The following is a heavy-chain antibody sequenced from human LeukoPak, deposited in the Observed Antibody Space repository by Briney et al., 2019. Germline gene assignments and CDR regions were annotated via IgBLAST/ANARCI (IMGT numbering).Heavy chain of an antibody. V-gene: IGHV3-21*01. CDR1: GYTFSSYS. CDR2: ISVRSNYI. CDR3: VRLRRNSDTSGFYYYYDF. D-gene: IGHD3-22*01. Sequence: PGGSRRLSCAASGYTFSSYSINWVRQAPGKGLEWVSSISVRSNYIYYADSVRGRFRISRDDARDSLYLQMNSLRAEDTAVYYCVRLRRNSDTSGFYYYYDFWGQGTLVTVSS. J-gene: IGHJ4*02.